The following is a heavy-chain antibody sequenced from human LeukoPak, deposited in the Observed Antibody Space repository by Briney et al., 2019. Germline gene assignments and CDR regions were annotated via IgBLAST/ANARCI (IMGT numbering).Heavy chain of an antibody. D-gene: IGHD3-16*01. V-gene: IGHV4-61*02. CDR3: ARDRTKIGGIDY. CDR2: IYNSGST. Sequence: SETLSLTCTVSGGSISSGNYYWSWIRQPAGKGLEWIGRIYNSGSTNYNPYLKSRVTISADTSKNQFSLNLNSVTAADTAVYYCARDRTKIGGIDYWGQGTLVTVSS. CDR1: GGSISSGNYY. J-gene: IGHJ4*02.